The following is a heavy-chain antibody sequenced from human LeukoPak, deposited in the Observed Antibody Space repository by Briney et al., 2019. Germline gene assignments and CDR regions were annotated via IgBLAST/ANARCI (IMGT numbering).Heavy chain of an antibody. Sequence: SETLSLTCTVSGGSISSYYWSWIRQPPGKGLEWIGYIYYSGSTNYNPSLKSRVTISVDTSKNQFSLKLSSVTAADTAVYYCARVSMYGSGSKDYWGQGTLVTVSS. CDR2: IYYSGST. CDR1: GGSISSYY. V-gene: IGHV4-59*01. D-gene: IGHD3-10*01. CDR3: ARVSMYGSGSKDY. J-gene: IGHJ4*02.